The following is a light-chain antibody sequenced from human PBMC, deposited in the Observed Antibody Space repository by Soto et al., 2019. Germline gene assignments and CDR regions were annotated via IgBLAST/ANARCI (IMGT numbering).Light chain of an antibody. CDR2: DVS. V-gene: IGLV2-14*01. CDR1: SSDVGGYNY. J-gene: IGLJ1*01. CDR3: SSYTSSSTSYA. Sequence: QSALTQPASVSGSPGQSITISCTGTSSDVGGYNYVSWYQQHPGKAPKLMIYDVSNRPSGVSNRFSGSKSGNTASLTISGLQAEDEADYYCSSYTSSSTSYAFGSRTKLTVL.